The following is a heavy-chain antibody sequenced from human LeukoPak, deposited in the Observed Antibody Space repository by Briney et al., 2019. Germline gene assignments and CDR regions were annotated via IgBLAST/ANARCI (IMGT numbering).Heavy chain of an antibody. CDR2: FDPEDGET. CDR1: GYTLTELS. D-gene: IGHD6-13*01. J-gene: IGHJ4*02. Sequence: ASVKVSCKVSGYTLTELSMHWVRQAPGKGLEWMGGFDPEDGETIYAQKFQGRVTITEDTSTDTVYMELSSLRSEDTAVYYCATEFNIAAAGAFFDYWGQGTLVTVSS. CDR3: ATEFNIAAAGAFFDY. V-gene: IGHV1-24*01.